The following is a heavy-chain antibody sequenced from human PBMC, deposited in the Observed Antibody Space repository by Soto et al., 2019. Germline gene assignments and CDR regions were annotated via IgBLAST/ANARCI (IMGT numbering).Heavy chain of an antibody. V-gene: IGHV1-8*01. CDR1: GYTFTSYD. D-gene: IGHD3-10*01. CDR3: ARRGLLWFGELSPFDYYYGMDV. Sequence: ASVKVSCKASGYTFTSYDINWVRQATGQGLEWMGWMNPNSGNTGYAQKFQGRVTMTRNTSISTAYMELSSLRSEDTAVYYCARRGLLWFGELSPFDYYYGMDVRGQGTTVTVSS. CDR2: MNPNSGNT. J-gene: IGHJ6*02.